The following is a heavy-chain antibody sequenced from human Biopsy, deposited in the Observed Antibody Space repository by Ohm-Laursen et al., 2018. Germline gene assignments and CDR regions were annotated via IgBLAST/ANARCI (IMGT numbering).Heavy chain of an antibody. V-gene: IGHV3-30*18. D-gene: IGHD5-18*01. CDR3: VKDRYNYTPIGGFSMDV. CDR1: GFTFSNYG. J-gene: IGHJ6*02. Sequence: SLRLSCAASGFTFSNYGMHWVRQAPGKGLEWVAFIFYDGSNTYYADSVKGRFTISRDNSRDTLYLQMSSLRAEDTAVYYCVKDRYNYTPIGGFSMDVWGQGTTVTVSS. CDR2: IFYDGSNT.